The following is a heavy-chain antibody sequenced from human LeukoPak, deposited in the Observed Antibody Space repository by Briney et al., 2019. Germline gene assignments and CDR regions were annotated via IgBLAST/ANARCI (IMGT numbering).Heavy chain of an antibody. CDR2: INHSGST. J-gene: IGHJ4*02. D-gene: IGHD5-18*01. V-gene: IGHV4-34*01. CDR1: DSFSSGYI. CDR3: ARDSYSYGYLTGYYFDF. Sequence: SSAMVFSWAAYDSFSSGYIWCWLRASGGELVEWSWVINHSGSTNYTPSLKSRVTISVDTSKNPFYLNLSSVTAADTAVYYCARDSYSYGYLTGYYFDFWGQGTLVTVSS.